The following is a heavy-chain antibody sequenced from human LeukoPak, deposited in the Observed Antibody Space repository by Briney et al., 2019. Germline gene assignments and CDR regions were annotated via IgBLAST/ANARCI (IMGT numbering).Heavy chain of an antibody. D-gene: IGHD3-22*01. V-gene: IGHV1-18*01. J-gene: IGHJ4*02. Sequence: ASVKVSCKASGYTFTSYGISWVRQAPGQGLEWMGWISAYNGNTNYAQKLQGRVTMTTDTSASTAYMELRSLRSDDTAVYYCVRHRWRRYYDSGGYYYFDYWGQGTLVTVSS. CDR3: VRHRWRRYYDSGGYYYFDY. CDR2: ISAYNGNT. CDR1: GYTFTSYG.